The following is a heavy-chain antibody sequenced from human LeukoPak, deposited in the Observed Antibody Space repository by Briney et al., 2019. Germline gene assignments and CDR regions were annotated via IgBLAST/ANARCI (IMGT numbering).Heavy chain of an antibody. V-gene: IGHV4-31*03. CDR1: GGSISSGGYY. J-gene: IGHJ3*02. CDR3: ARADYDFWSGIPADAFDI. Sequence: SETLSLTCTVSGGSISSGGYYWRWIRQHPGKGLEWIGYIYYSGSTYYNPSLKSRVTISVDTSKNQFSLKLSSVTAADTAVYYCARADYDFWSGIPADAFDIWGQETMVTVSS. D-gene: IGHD3-3*01. CDR2: IYYSGST.